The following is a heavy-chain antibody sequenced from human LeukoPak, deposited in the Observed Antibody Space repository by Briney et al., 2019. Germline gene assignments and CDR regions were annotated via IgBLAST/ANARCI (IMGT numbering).Heavy chain of an antibody. D-gene: IGHD6-13*01. CDR3: ARARRSQQLVTTSSTFDY. J-gene: IGHJ4*02. Sequence: SETLSLTCTVSGGSISSYYWSWIRQPPGKGLEWIGYIYYSGSTNYNPSLKSRVTISVDTSKNQFSLKLSSVTAADTAVYYCARARRSQQLVTTSSTFDYWGQGTLVTVSS. V-gene: IGHV4-59*12. CDR2: IYYSGST. CDR1: GGSISSYY.